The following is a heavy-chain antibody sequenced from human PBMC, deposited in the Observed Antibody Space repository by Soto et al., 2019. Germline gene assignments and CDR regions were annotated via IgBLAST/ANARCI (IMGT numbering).Heavy chain of an antibody. CDR2: IDPSDSYT. V-gene: IGHV5-10-1*01. D-gene: IGHD3-3*01. CDR1: GYSFTSYW. CDR3: ARLPYQYTIFGVCPTGSDGMDV. J-gene: IGHJ6*02. Sequence: GESLKISCKGSGYSFTSYWIGWVRQMPGKGLEWMGRIDPSDSYTNYSPSFQGHVTISADKSISPAYLQWSSLQASDTAMYFCARLPYQYTIFGVCPTGSDGMDVWGQGTTVTAS.